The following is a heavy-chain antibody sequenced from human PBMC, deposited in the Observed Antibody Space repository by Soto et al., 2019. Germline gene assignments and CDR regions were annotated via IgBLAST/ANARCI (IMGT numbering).Heavy chain of an antibody. CDR1: GFTFSTYS. Sequence: PGGSLRLSCAASGFTFSTYSMNWVRLAPGKGLEWVSYISSGSSTRHYADPVKGRFTISRDDAKNSLYLQMNSLRAEDTAVYYCARDVRSGEYYFDYWGQGTLVTGSS. V-gene: IGHV3-48*01. J-gene: IGHJ4*02. CDR2: ISSGSSTR. CDR3: ARDVRSGEYYFDY.